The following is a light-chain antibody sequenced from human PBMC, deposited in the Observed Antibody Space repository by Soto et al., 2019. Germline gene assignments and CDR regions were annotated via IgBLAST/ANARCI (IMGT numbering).Light chain of an antibody. CDR2: YDS. J-gene: IGLJ1*01. Sequence: SYELTQPPSVSVAPGKTARITCGGNNIGSKSVHWYQQKPGQAPVLVIYYDSDRPSGIPERFSGSNSGNTATLTISRVEAGDEADYYCQVWDSSSDSYVFGTGTHLTVL. CDR1: NIGSKS. CDR3: QVWDSSSDSYV. V-gene: IGLV3-21*04.